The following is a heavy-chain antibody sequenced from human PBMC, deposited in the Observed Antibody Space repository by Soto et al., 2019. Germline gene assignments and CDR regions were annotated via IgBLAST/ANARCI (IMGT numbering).Heavy chain of an antibody. CDR3: ARHANSRTSNYDFYAVDV. Sequence: EVQLVQSGAEVKNHGETLRISCKASGYTFRTYWIGWVRQMPGKGLDWMGVINPGDSYVRYSPSFQGHVTISADKPITNAYLQWGSLRASDSGIYYCARHANSRTSNYDFYAVDVWGLGTTVTVYS. D-gene: IGHD3-3*01. J-gene: IGHJ6*02. CDR2: INPGDSYV. CDR1: GYTFRTYW. V-gene: IGHV5-51*01.